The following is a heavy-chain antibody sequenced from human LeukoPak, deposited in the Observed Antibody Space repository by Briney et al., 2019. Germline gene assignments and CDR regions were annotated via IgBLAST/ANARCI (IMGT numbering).Heavy chain of an antibody. CDR1: GYTFSNYY. CDR2: INPSSGSP. CDR3: ARERYRDSSPQDFDY. J-gene: IGHJ4*02. D-gene: IGHD6-13*01. V-gene: IGHV1-46*01. Sequence: GASVKVSCKTSGYTFSNYYIHWVRQAPGQGLEWMGTINPSSGSPSYAQKFQGRATMTRDMSTSTVYMELSSLRSEDTAVYYCARERYRDSSPQDFDYWGQGTLVTVSS.